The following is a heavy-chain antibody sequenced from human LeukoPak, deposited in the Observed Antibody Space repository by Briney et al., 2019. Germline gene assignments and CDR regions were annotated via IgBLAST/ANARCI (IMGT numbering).Heavy chain of an antibody. CDR2: LWNGGFDH. J-gene: IGHJ6*02. CDR3: ARDVETLLNRMDV. V-gene: IGHV3-33*01. Sequence: PGGSLRLSCAASGFTFSSYGMHWVRQAPGKGLEWVAVLWNGGFDHFYRDSVRGRFTIPRDVSKNTLYLQMDGLRADDTAVYYCARDVETLLNRMDVWGQGTTVIVSS. D-gene: IGHD5-18*01. CDR1: GFTFSSYG.